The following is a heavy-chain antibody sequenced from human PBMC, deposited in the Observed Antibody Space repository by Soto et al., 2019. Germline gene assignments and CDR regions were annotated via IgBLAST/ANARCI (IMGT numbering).Heavy chain of an antibody. CDR3: ASAKAVVIADLYC. CDR2: VIDNEGSRGGT. J-gene: IGHJ3*01. D-gene: IGHD2-21*01. Sequence: PWGSLSLSCKVSGDVINNYDMTWVRNPPRPGLERVASVIDNEGSRGGTYYSPSVKARFTISRDNSKNSLYLQMDSLTGADTAVYYCASAKAVVIADLYCWGHGKMVTVSS. V-gene: IGHV3-23*01. CDR1: GDVINNYD.